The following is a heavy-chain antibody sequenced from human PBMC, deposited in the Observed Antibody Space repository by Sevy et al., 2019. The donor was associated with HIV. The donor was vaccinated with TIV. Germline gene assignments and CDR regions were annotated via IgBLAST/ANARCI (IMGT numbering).Heavy chain of an antibody. CDR3: ARAFRAVAGSYYFDY. J-gene: IGHJ4*02. Sequence: SGSLSLTCTVSGVSISISSYYWVWIRQPSGKGLEGIGIFYYSESTYYNPSIKSRVTISADTSKNQFSRKLSSVTAADTAVYYCARAFRAVAGSYYFDYWGQGTLVTVSS. D-gene: IGHD6-19*01. V-gene: IGHV4-39*01. CDR2: FYYSEST. CDR1: GVSISISSYY.